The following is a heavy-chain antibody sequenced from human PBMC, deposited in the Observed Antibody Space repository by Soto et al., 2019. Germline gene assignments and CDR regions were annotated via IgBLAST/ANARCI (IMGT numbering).Heavy chain of an antibody. D-gene: IGHD1-1*01. J-gene: IGHJ4*02. CDR2: IWFDGSTK. CDR1: GFTFNTYD. V-gene: IGHV3-33*01. Sequence: GGSLRLSCTVSGFTFNTYDIHWVRQAPGKGLEWVAVIWFDGSTKYYADSVKGRFTISRDNSKNTLYLQMDSLRAEDTAVYYCVRQTGTRGGSYLDYWGQGALVTVSS. CDR3: VRQTGTRGGSYLDY.